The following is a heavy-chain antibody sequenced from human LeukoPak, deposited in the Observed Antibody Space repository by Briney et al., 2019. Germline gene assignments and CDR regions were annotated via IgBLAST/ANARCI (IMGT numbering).Heavy chain of an antibody. CDR2: INPSDGAT. CDR3: AREQRGGLRGNWGGLFASYHTYYYMDV. J-gene: IGHJ6*03. V-gene: IGHV1-46*01. CDR1: GYSFTTYY. Sequence: ASVKVSCKASGYSFTTYYIHWVRQAPGQGLEWMGMINPSDGATTYAQKFQGRGTMTRDMSTTAVYMDVRTLRSEDTAVYFCAREQRGGLRGNWGGLFASYHTYYYMDVWGRGTTVTVSS. D-gene: IGHD7-27*01.